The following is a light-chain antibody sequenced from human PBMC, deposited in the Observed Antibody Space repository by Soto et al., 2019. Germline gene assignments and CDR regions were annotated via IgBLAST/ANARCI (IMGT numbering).Light chain of an antibody. Sequence: IVRTQSPATLSVSPGASATLSGTASQSVSSNLAWYQQKPGQAPRLLLNGASTRATGIPARCSGSGSGTEFTLIISSLQSEDFAVYYCQQYNNWPPWTFGQVTKVEIK. CDR1: QSVSSN. CDR3: QQYNNWPPWT. CDR2: GAS. J-gene: IGKJ1*01. V-gene: IGKV3-15*01.